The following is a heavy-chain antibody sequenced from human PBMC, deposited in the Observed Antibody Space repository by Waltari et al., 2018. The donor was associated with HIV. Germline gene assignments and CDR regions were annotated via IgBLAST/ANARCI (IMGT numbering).Heavy chain of an antibody. CDR3: ARDAAPNSHTPSSSDV. CDR2: IRYDGSNK. V-gene: IGHV3-33*01. Sequence: QVQLVESGGGVVQPGTSLRLSCAASGFTFPQYAMPWVRQAPGKGLEWVTLIRYDGSNKYYADSVKGRFTISRDNSKNTLYLQMNSLRAEDTAVYYCARDAAPNSHTPSSSDVWGQGTLVTVSS. D-gene: IGHD6-13*01. J-gene: IGHJ4*02. CDR1: GFTFPQYA.